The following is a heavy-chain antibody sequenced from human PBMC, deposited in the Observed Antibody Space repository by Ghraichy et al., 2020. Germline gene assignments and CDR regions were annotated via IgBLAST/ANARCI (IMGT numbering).Heavy chain of an antibody. Sequence: ASVKVSCKASGYTFSGYYLYWVRQAPGQGLEWMGWINPKNGDTKYIQRFQDRVSMTRDTSITTAYMELRRLRLDDTAVYYCARDGGGHYDVLTAYPTSWIDPWGQGTLGTVSS. V-gene: IGHV1-2*02. CDR1: GYTFSGYY. CDR2: INPKNGDT. D-gene: IGHD3-9*01. CDR3: ARDGGGHYDVLTAYPTSWIDP. J-gene: IGHJ5*02.